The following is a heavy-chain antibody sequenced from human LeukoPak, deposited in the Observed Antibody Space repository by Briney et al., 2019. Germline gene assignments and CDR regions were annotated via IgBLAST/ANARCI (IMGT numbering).Heavy chain of an antibody. Sequence: KISCKGSGYSFTSYWISWVRQAPGQGLEWMGGIIPIFGTANYAQKFQGRVTITADKSTSTAYMELSSLRSEDTAVYYCARGAAAPRWYYYMDVWGKGTTVTVSS. CDR3: ARGAAAPRWYYYMDV. D-gene: IGHD6-13*01. V-gene: IGHV1-69*06. CDR1: GYSFTSYW. CDR2: IIPIFGTA. J-gene: IGHJ6*03.